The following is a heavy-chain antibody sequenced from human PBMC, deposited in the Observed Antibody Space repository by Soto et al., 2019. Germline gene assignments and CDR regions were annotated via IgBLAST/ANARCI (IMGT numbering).Heavy chain of an antibody. D-gene: IGHD2-21*01. V-gene: IGHV3-23*01. CDR1: GFMFGSYA. CDR3: AKGSGDSYYYFDF. CDR2: ISASGRST. J-gene: IGHJ4*02. Sequence: PGGSLRLSCAASGFMFGSYAITWVRQVPGKGLEWVSDISASGRSTNYADSVKGRFTISRDNSKNTLYLQMNSLRVEDTAVYFCAKGSGDSYYYFDFWGQGTLVTVSS.